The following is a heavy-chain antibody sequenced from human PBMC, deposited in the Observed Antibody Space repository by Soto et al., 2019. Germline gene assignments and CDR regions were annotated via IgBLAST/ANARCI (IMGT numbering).Heavy chain of an antibody. CDR2: ISYDGSNK. Sequence: QVQLVESGGGVVQPGRSLRLSCAASGFTFSSYGMHWVRQAPGKGLEWVAVISYDGSNKYYADSVKGRFTISRDNSKNTLYLQMNRLRAEDTAVYYCAKGGAGGWNYFYYYYGMDVWGQGTTVTVSS. CDR1: GFTFSSYG. D-gene: IGHD1-7*01. V-gene: IGHV3-30*18. CDR3: AKGGAGGWNYFYYYYGMDV. J-gene: IGHJ6*02.